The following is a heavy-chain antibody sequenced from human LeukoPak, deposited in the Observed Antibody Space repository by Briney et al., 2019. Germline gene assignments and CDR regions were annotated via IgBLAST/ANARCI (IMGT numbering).Heavy chain of an antibody. CDR3: ARDLDLDATGVFDY. Sequence: GASVKVSCKASGYTFTSYGISWVRQAPGQGLEWMGWISAYNGNTNYAQKLQGRVTMTTDTSTSTAYMEPRSLRSDDTAVYYCARDLDLDATGVFDYWGQGTLVTVSS. V-gene: IGHV1-18*04. D-gene: IGHD1-14*01. CDR2: ISAYNGNT. CDR1: GYTFTSYG. J-gene: IGHJ4*02.